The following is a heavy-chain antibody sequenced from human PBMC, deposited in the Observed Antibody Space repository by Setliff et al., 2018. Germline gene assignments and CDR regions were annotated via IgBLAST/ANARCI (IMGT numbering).Heavy chain of an antibody. J-gene: IGHJ6*03. D-gene: IGHD2-2*01. CDR1: GYTFTSYA. CDR2: INAGNGNT. CDR3: ARDGFEIVVVPAAIYYYYYMDV. Sequence: GASVKVSCKASGYTFTSYAMHWVRQAPGQRLEWMGWINAGNGNTKYSQKFQGRVTITRDTSACTAYMELSSLRSEDTAVYYCARDGFEIVVVPAAIYYYYYMDVWGRGTTVTVAS. V-gene: IGHV1-3*01.